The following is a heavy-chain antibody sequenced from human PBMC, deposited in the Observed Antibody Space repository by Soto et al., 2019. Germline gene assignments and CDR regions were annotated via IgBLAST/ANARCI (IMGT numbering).Heavy chain of an antibody. J-gene: IGHJ4*02. CDR1: GYTFTSYH. CDR3: ARDTPPPGY. V-gene: IGHV1-18*01. CDR2: IHAYNTNT. Sequence: QVQLVQSGAEVKKPGASVKVSCKTSGYTFTSYHISWVRQAPGQGLEWMGWIHAYNTNTKYAQKFQGRVTMTTDTLPSTAYMELRSLRSDDTAVYYCARDTPPPGYWGQGTLVTVSS.